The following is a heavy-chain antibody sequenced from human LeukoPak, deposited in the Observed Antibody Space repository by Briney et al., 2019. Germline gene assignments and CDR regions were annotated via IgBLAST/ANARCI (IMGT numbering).Heavy chain of an antibody. CDR1: GYTFPTYD. D-gene: IGHD2-15*01. Sequence: ASVKVSCKASGYTFPTYDINWVRQATGQGLEWMGWMNPNSGNTGYAQKFQGRVTITRNTSISTAYMELSSLRSEDTAVYYCARGLDRITGANWFDPWGQGTLVTVSS. CDR3: ARGLDRITGANWFDP. J-gene: IGHJ5*02. V-gene: IGHV1-8*01. CDR2: MNPNSGNT.